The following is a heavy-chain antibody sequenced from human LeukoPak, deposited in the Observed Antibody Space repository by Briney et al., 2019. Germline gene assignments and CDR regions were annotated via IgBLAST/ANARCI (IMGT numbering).Heavy chain of an antibody. V-gene: IGHV3-48*01. Sequence: PGGSLRLSCAASGFTFSTHNMNWVRQAPGKGLEWVSYISSSSSSIYYADSLKGRFTISRDNAKNSLYLQMNSLRVEDTAVYYCARGRPVDYWGQGTLVTVPS. CDR1: GFTFSTHN. CDR2: ISSSSSSI. J-gene: IGHJ4*02. CDR3: ARGRPVDY.